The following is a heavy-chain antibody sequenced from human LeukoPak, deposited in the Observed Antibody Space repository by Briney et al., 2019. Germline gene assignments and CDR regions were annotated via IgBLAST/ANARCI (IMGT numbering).Heavy chain of an antibody. D-gene: IGHD5-18*01. CDR2: ISWNSGKI. V-gene: IGHV3-9*01. J-gene: IGHJ4*02. CDR3: ARGASRYSREPPFDY. CDR1: GFTFDDYG. Sequence: PGVSLRLSCAASGFTFDDYGMHWVRQAPGKGLEWVSGISWNSGKIGYADSVKGRFTISRDNAKNSLYLQMDSLRGEDTAFYYCARGASRYSREPPFDYWGQGTLVTVSS.